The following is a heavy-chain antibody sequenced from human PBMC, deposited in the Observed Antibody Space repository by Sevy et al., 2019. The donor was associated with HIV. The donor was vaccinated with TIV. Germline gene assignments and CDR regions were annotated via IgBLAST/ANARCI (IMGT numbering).Heavy chain of an antibody. J-gene: IGHJ3*02. CDR1: GLTFSNYV. Sequence: GGSLRLSCAASGLTFSNYVMSWVRQAPGKGLEWPSVISGSSGTTYAAESVKGRFTISRDNSKNTLYLHMSSLGAEDTAVYYSASNLSPSGAFDIWGQGTRVTVSS. V-gene: IGHV3-23*01. D-gene: IGHD6-25*01. CDR3: ASNLSPSGAFDI. CDR2: ISGSSGTT.